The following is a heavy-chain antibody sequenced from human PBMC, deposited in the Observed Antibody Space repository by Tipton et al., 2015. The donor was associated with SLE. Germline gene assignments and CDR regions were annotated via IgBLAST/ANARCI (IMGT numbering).Heavy chain of an antibody. D-gene: IGHD6-13*01. Sequence: LRLSCTVSGGSIDTYFWSWIRQPPGKGLEWIGYIYYHGRTSYNPSLESRVTMSVDMSKNQFSLNLNSVTAADTAVYYCARSFSSSLYDNWFDPWGQGSLVTVSS. CDR2: IYYHGRT. CDR1: GGSIDTYF. CDR3: ARSFSSSLYDNWFDP. V-gene: IGHV4-59*08. J-gene: IGHJ5*02.